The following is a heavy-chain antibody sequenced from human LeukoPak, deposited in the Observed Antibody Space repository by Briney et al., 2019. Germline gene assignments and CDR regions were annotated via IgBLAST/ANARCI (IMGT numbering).Heavy chain of an antibody. CDR2: IYYSGST. J-gene: IGHJ4*02. CDR1: GGSINRYH. CDR3: ARDLEGYHYGSGNYPQ. D-gene: IGHD3-10*01. Sequence: PSDPLSLPCTVYGGSINRYHWRWLPHPPGKGLACIGYIYYSGSTNYNPSLKSRVTISVDTSKNQFSLKLSSVTAADTAVYYCARDLEGYHYGSGNYPQWGQGTLITVSS. V-gene: IGHV4-59*01.